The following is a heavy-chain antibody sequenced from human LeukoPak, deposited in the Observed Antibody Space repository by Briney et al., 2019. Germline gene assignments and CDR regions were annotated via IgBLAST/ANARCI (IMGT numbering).Heavy chain of an antibody. CDR1: GGSISSSSYY. Sequence: SETLSLTCTVSGGSISSSSYYWGWIRQPLGKGLEWIGSIYYSGSTYCNPSLKSRVTISVDTSKNQFSLKLSAVTAADTAVYYCASVRRGFGESSKYYSYYYMDVWGNGTTVTISS. V-gene: IGHV4-39*01. D-gene: IGHD3-10*01. J-gene: IGHJ6*03. CDR3: ASVRRGFGESSKYYSYYYMDV. CDR2: IYYSGST.